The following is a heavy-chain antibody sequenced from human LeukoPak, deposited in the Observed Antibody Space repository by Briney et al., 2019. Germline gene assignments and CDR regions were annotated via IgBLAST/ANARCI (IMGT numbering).Heavy chain of an antibody. CDR3: ARLVIAARRGSYYYMDV. V-gene: IGHV4-59*01. J-gene: IGHJ6*03. Sequence: RPSETLSLTCTVSGGSIRSYYWSWIRQPPGKGLEWIAYIYYSGSTNYNPSLKSRVTISVDTSRNQFSLKLSSVTAADTAVYYCARLVIAARRGSYYYMDVWGKGTTVTVSS. CDR1: GGSIRSYY. D-gene: IGHD6-6*01. CDR2: IYYSGST.